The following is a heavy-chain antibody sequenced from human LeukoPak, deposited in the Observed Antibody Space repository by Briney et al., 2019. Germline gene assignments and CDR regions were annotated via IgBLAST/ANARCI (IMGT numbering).Heavy chain of an antibody. CDR3: AKAPTPTGFYMHF. V-gene: IGHV3-43*02. CDR2: ISGVGSTT. CDR1: GFTFDDYA. Sequence: GGSERLSCAASGFTFDDYAMHGLRQGPEKGLVCGSYISGVGSTTYYAESVKGRFTISRDNSKTSLYLQMNSLRTEDTALYYCAKAPTPTGFYMHFWGQGTLVTVSS. D-gene: IGHD3-9*01. J-gene: IGHJ4*02.